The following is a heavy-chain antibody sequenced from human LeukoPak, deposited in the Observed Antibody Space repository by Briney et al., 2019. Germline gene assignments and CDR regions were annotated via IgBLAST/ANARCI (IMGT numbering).Heavy chain of an antibody. CDR2: IYYSGST. D-gene: IGHD6-6*01. V-gene: IGHV4-31*03. Sequence: SETLSLTCTVSGGSISSGGYYWSWIRQHPGKGLEWIGYIYYSGSTYYNPSLKSRVTISVDTSKNQFSLKLSSVTAADTAVYYCAREQLLYWFDPWGQGTPVTVSS. CDR1: GGSISSGGYY. J-gene: IGHJ5*02. CDR3: AREQLLYWFDP.